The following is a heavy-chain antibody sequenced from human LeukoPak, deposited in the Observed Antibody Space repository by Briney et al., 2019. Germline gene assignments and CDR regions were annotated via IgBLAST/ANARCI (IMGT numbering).Heavy chain of an antibody. J-gene: IGHJ4*02. CDR2: ISWNSGSM. Sequence: GGSLRLSCAASGFTFSSYAMHWVRQAPGKGLEWVSGISWNSGSMVYADSVKGRSTISRDNAKNSLYLQMNSLRAEDTALYYCAKDGQFCSGGSCYTFLDNWGQGTLVTVSS. CDR1: GFTFSSYA. CDR3: AKDGQFCSGGSCYTFLDN. V-gene: IGHV3-9*01. D-gene: IGHD2-15*01.